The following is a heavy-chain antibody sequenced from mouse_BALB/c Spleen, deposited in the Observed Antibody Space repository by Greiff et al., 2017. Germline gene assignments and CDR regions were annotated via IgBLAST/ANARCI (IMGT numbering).Heavy chain of an antibody. Sequence: QVQLQQSGAELVKPGASVKMSCKASGYTFTSYWMHWVKQRPGQGLEWIGYINPSTGYTEYNQKFKDKATLTADKSSSTAYMQLSSLTSEDSAVYYCARSLEAMDYWGQGTSVTVSS. D-gene: IGHD6-2*01. J-gene: IGHJ4*01. CDR1: GYTFTSYW. CDR3: ARSLEAMDY. V-gene: IGHV1-7*01. CDR2: INPSTGYT.